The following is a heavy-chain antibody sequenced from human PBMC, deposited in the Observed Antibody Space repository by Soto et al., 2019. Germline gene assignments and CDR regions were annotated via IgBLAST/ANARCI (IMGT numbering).Heavy chain of an antibody. CDR1: GYSFITYW. J-gene: IGHJ4*02. CDR2: IYPGDSDS. CDR3: ARLVGATTSGFDY. Sequence: ESLKISCTASGYSFITYWIGWVRQMPGKGLEWLGVIYPGDSDSRYSPSFQGLVTISADKSVSTAYLQWSSLRASDTAMYYCARLVGATTSGFDYWGQGTPVTFSS. D-gene: IGHD1-26*01. V-gene: IGHV5-51*01.